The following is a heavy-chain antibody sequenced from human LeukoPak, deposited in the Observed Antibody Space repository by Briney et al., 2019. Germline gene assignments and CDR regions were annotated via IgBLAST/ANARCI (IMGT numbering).Heavy chain of an antibody. V-gene: IGHV1-2*02. Sequence: ASVKVSCKASGYTFTGYYMHWVRQAPGQGLEWMGWINPNSGGTNYAQKFQGRVTMTRDTSISTAYMELSRLRSDDTAVYYCARSSSSSWRYYMDVWGKGTTVTVSS. CDR1: GYTFTGYY. J-gene: IGHJ6*03. D-gene: IGHD6-13*01. CDR2: INPNSGGT. CDR3: ARSSSSSWRYYMDV.